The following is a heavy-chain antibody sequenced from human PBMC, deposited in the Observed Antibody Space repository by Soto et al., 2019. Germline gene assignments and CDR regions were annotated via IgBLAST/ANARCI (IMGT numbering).Heavy chain of an antibody. CDR1: GFTFSSYA. V-gene: IGHV3-23*01. D-gene: IGHD6-13*01. CDR3: AKDVPPGDQYSSSWYGGYYYYGMDV. CDR2: ISGSGGST. J-gene: IGHJ6*02. Sequence: EVQLLESGGGLVQPGGSLRLSCAASGFTFSSYAMSWVRQAPGKGLEWVSAISGSGGSTYYADSVKGRFTISRDKSKNTLYLQMNRLRAEDTAVYYCAKDVPPGDQYSSSWYGGYYYYGMDVWGQGTTVTVSS.